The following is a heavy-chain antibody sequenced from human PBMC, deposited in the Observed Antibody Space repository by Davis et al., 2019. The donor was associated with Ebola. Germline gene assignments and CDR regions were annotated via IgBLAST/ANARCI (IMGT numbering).Heavy chain of an antibody. J-gene: IGHJ6*02. Sequence: MPSETLSLTCAVYAGSFSDYYWNWIRQPPGKGLEWIGEINHSGSTNYNPSLKSRVTISVDTSKNQFFLKLSSVTAADTAVYYCARQDRITIFGVVITNYGGGMDVWGQGTTVTVSS. D-gene: IGHD3-3*01. CDR2: INHSGST. CDR1: AGSFSDYY. V-gene: IGHV4-34*01. CDR3: ARQDRITIFGVVITNYGGGMDV.